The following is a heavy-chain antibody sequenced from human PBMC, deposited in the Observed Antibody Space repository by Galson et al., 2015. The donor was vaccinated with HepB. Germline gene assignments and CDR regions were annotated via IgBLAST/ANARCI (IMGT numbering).Heavy chain of an antibody. CDR3: AREGRSSWYGVDY. J-gene: IGHJ4*02. D-gene: IGHD6-13*01. CDR2: ISYDGSNK. Sequence: SLRLSCAASGFTFSSYAMHWVRQAPGKGLEWVAVISYDGSNKYYADSVKGRFTISRDNSKNTLYLQMNSLRAEDTAVYYCAREGRSSWYGVDYWGQGTLVTVSS. V-gene: IGHV3-30*04. CDR1: GFTFSSYA.